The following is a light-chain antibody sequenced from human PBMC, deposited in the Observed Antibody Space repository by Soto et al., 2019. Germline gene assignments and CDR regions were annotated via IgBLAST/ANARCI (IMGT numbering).Light chain of an antibody. CDR2: GES. Sequence: EIVMTQSPATLPVSPGERTTLSCRASQSVSSSLSWYQQKPGQAHSFLIYGESTRATGIPARFSGSGSGTEFTLTISSLQPEDFATYSCQQLNTYPLTYGGGTKVDIK. CDR1: QSVSSS. V-gene: IGKV3-15*01. CDR3: QQLNTYPLT. J-gene: IGKJ4*01.